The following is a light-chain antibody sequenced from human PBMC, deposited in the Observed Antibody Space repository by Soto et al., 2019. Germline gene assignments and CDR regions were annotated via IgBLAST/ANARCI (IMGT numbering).Light chain of an antibody. CDR2: DAS. CDR1: QSVSSY. Sequence: EIVLTQSPATLSLSPGERAILSCRASQSVSSYLAWYQQKPGQAPRLLIYDASNRATGIPARFSGSGSGTDFTLTISSLEPADFAVYYCQQRSNWPPTTSGGGTKVEIK. J-gene: IGKJ4*01. V-gene: IGKV3-11*01. CDR3: QQRSNWPPTT.